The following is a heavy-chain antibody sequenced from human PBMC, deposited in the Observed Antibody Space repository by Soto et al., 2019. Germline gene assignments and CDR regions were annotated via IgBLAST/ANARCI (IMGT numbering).Heavy chain of an antibody. Sequence: EVRLVESEGGLVQPGGSLSLSCAASGFTFSYYWMHWVRQAPGQGLLWVSRIHSDGSSTTYADSVKGRFTISRDNAKKTVSLQMNSLRVEDTGVYFCARGDRGAFDLWGQGTRVTVSS. V-gene: IGHV3-74*01. CDR2: IHSDGSST. CDR3: ARGDRGAFDL. D-gene: IGHD2-21*02. J-gene: IGHJ3*01. CDR1: GFTFSYYW.